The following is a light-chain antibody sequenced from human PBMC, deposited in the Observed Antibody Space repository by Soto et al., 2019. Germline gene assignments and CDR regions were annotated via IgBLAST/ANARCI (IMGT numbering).Light chain of an antibody. CDR1: QSVSSSY. V-gene: IGKV3-20*01. J-gene: IGKJ2*01. Sequence: EIVLAQSPGTLSLSPGERATLSCRASQSVSSSYLAWYQLKPGQAPRLLIYGASSRAIGLPDRFSGSGSGTDFTLTISRLEPVDFAVYYCQQYGSLYTFGQGTKLEIK. CDR3: QQYGSLYT. CDR2: GAS.